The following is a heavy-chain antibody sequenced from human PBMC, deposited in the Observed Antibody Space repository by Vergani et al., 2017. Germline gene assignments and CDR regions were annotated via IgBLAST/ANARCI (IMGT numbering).Heavy chain of an antibody. J-gene: IGHJ4*02. CDR2: ISAYNGNT. Sequence: QVQLVQSGAEVKKPGASVKVSCKASGYTFTSYGISWVRQAPGQGLEWMGWISAYNGNTNSAQKLQGRVTMTTDTSTSTAYMELRSLRSDDTAVYYCARDHGATVTKEARSSGDYWGQGTLVTVSS. V-gene: IGHV1-18*01. CDR1: GYTFTSYG. CDR3: ARDHGATVTKEARSSGDY. D-gene: IGHD4-17*01.